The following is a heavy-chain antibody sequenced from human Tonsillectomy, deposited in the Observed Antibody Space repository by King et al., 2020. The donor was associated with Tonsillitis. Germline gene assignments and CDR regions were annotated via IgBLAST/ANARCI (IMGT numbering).Heavy chain of an antibody. CDR2: VHYSESA. V-gene: IGHV4-39*01. CDR3: AGLLGGHNSSPETSDF. Sequence: VQLQESGPRLVKPSETLSLTCSVADGSITSSNYYWGWIRQPPGKGPEWIGSVHYSESAYYNPSLKSRVTISVDTSKNQFSLRLSSMTAADTAVYHCAGLLGGHNSSPETSDFWGQGTLVTVSS. D-gene: IGHD6-6*01. J-gene: IGHJ4*02. CDR1: DGSITSSNYY.